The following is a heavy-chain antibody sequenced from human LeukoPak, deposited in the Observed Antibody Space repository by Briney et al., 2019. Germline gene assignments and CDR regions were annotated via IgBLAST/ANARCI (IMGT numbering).Heavy chain of an antibody. CDR3: AREGEDGDYTFDY. Sequence: KPSETLSLTCTVSGGSISSYYWSWIRPPPGKGLEWIGYIYYSGSTNYNPSLKSRVTISVDTSKNQFSLKLSSVTAADTAVYYCAREGEDGDYTFDYWGQGTLVTVSS. J-gene: IGHJ4*02. CDR2: IYYSGST. D-gene: IGHD4-17*01. CDR1: GGSISSYY. V-gene: IGHV4-59*01.